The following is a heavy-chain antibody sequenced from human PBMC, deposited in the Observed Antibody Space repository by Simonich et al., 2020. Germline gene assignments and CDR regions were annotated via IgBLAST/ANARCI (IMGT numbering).Heavy chain of an antibody. CDR3: ARVGYSNYYYYGMDV. CDR2: IYNRGST. Sequence: QVQLQESGPGLVKPSETLSLTCAVSGYSISSGYYWGWIRQPPGKGLEWIGSIYNRGSTYYNPALKSRVTISVDTSKNQFSLKLSSVTAADTAVYYCARVGYSNYYYYGMDVWGQGTTVTVSS. J-gene: IGHJ6*02. D-gene: IGHD6-13*01. V-gene: IGHV4-38-2*01. CDR1: GYSISSGYY.